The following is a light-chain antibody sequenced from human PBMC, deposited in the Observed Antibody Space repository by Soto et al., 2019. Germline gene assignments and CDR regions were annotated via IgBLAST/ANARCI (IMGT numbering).Light chain of an antibody. CDR1: SNDIGAYNY. CDR3: SSYAGRETGV. V-gene: IGLV2-8*01. J-gene: IGLJ1*01. Sequence: QSALTQPPAASGSPGQSVTISCTGTSNDIGAYNYVSWYQQRPGKAPKLLIYEVFRRPSGVPDRFSASKSGNTASLTVSGFQPEDEADYYCSSYAGRETGVFGTGTKVTVL. CDR2: EVF.